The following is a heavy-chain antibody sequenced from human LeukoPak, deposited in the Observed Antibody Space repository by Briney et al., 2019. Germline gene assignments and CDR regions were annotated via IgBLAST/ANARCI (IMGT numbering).Heavy chain of an antibody. D-gene: IGHD3-10*01. CDR2: ISGSTSTI. Sequence: PGGSLRLSCAASGFTFSSYSMNWVRQAPGKGLEWVSYISGSTSTIYYADSVKGRFTISRDNSKNTLYLQMNSLRAEDTAAYYCARVPNYGSGSGFDPWGQGTLVTVSS. CDR3: ARVPNYGSGSGFDP. J-gene: IGHJ5*02. CDR1: GFTFSSYS. V-gene: IGHV3-48*01.